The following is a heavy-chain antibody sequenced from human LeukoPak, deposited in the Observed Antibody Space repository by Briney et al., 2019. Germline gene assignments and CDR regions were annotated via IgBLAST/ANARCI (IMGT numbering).Heavy chain of an antibody. CDR3: ARDDLRRDGYKGGYYYYMDV. CDR2: IIAYNGNT. D-gene: IGHD5-24*01. V-gene: IGHV1-18*01. CDR1: GYTFTSYG. Sequence: ASVKVSCKASGYTFTSYGISWVRQAPGQGLEWMGWIIAYNGNTNYAQKFQGRVTITADESTSTAYMELSSLRSEDTAVYYCARDDLRRDGYKGGYYYYMDVWGKGTTVTISS. J-gene: IGHJ6*03.